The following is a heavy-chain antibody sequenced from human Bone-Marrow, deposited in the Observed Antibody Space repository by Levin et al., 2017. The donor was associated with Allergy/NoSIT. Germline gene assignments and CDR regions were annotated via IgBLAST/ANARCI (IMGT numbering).Heavy chain of an antibody. CDR1: GFTFSSYG. J-gene: IGHJ6*03. V-gene: IGHV3-33*01. D-gene: IGHD2-2*01. CDR3: ARRVGYCSSTSCYSSLYYYYYYMDV. Sequence: GESLKISCAASGFTFSSYGMHWVRQAPGKGLEWVAVIWYDGSNKYYADSVKGRFTISRDNSKNTLYLQMNSLRAEDTAVYYCARRVGYCSSTSCYSSLYYYYYYMDVWGKGTTVTVSS. CDR2: IWYDGSNK.